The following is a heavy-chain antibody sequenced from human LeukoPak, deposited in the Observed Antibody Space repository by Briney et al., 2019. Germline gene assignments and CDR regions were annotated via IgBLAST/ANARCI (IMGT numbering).Heavy chain of an antibody. CDR1: GYSFTSYW. V-gene: IGHV5-51*01. J-gene: IGHJ5*02. Sequence: GESLKISCKGSGYSFTSYWIGWVRQMPGKGLEWMGIIYPGDSDTRYSPSFQGQVTISADKSISTAYPQWSSLKASDTAMYYCARHLSLRYCSSTSCYKRYNWFDPWGQGTLVTVSS. D-gene: IGHD2-2*02. CDR2: IYPGDSDT. CDR3: ARHLSLRYCSSTSCYKRYNWFDP.